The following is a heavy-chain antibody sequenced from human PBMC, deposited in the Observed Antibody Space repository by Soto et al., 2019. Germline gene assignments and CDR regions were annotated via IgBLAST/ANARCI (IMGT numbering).Heavy chain of an antibody. CDR3: AKGGWLEY. V-gene: IGHV3-23*01. D-gene: IGHD2-15*01. J-gene: IGHJ4*02. CDR1: GFSFSSND. Sequence: EVQLLESGGGLVQPGGSLRLSCEASGFSFSSNDMSWVRQTPGKGLEWVSTLSVSNGNTWYADSVKGRFTVSRDDSKNTLFFEMKSLRAEDTAGYYCAKGGWLEYWGQGTLVTVSA. CDR2: LSVSNGNT.